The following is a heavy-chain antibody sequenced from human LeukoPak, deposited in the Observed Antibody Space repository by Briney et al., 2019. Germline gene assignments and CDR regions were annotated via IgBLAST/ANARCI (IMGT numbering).Heavy chain of an antibody. J-gene: IGHJ4*02. D-gene: IGHD3-3*01. V-gene: IGHV4-4*07. CDR3: ARGSGYSGYYFDY. CDR2: VYTSGST. CDR1: GGSIINYS. Sequence: SETLSLTCTVSGGSIINYSWSWLRQPAGRGLEWIGRVYTSGSTNYNPSLKSRVTMSVDTSKNQFSLKLSSVTAADTAVYYCARGSGYSGYYFDYWGQGTLVTVSS.